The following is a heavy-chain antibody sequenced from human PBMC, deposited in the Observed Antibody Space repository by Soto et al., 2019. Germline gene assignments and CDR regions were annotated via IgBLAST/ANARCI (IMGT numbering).Heavy chain of an antibody. V-gene: IGHV3-23*01. CDR2: ISNSGGST. CDR3: AKDTSGYDFHYYYYMDV. J-gene: IGHJ6*03. Sequence: HPGGSLRLSCAASGFTFSTSAMNWVRQAPGKGLEWVSGISNSGGSTYYADSVKGRFTISRDNSKNTLYLQMDSLRAEDTAVYYCAKDTSGYDFHYYYYMDVWGKGTTVTVSS. CDR1: GFTFSTSA. D-gene: IGHD5-12*01.